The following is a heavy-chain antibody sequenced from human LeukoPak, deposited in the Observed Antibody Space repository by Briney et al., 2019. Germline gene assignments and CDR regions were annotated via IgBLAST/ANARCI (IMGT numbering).Heavy chain of an antibody. D-gene: IGHD2-2*02. Sequence: GGSLRLSCAASGFTFSSYGMHWVRQAPGKGLEWVSSISSSSSYIYYADSVKGRFTISRDNAKNSLYLQMNSLRAEDTAVYYCARDGLDIVVVPAAIIPLYHYGMDVRGQGTTVTVSS. V-gene: IGHV3-21*01. CDR3: ARDGLDIVVVPAAIIPLYHYGMDV. J-gene: IGHJ6*02. CDR2: ISSSSSYI. CDR1: GFTFSSYG.